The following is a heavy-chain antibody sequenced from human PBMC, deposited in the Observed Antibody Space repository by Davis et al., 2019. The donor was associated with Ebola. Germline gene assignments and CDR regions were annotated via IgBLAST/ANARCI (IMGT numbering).Heavy chain of an antibody. Sequence: PGGSLRLSCAASGFTFSSYAMSWVRQAPGKGLEWVSAISGSGGSTYYADSVKGRFTISRDNSKNTLYLQMNSLRAEDTAVYYCASLIVVVPAAHPPDYWGQGTLVTVSS. D-gene: IGHD2-2*01. CDR2: ISGSGGST. V-gene: IGHV3-23*01. CDR3: ASLIVVVPAAHPPDY. J-gene: IGHJ4*02. CDR1: GFTFSSYA.